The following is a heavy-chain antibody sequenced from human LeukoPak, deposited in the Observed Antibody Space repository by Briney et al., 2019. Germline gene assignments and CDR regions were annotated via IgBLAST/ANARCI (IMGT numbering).Heavy chain of an antibody. J-gene: IGHJ4*02. CDR1: GFTFSSYG. Sequence: GGSLRLSCAASGFTFSSYGMHCVRQAPGKGLEWLAVISYDGSNKYYADSVKGRFTISRDNSKNTLYLQMNSLRAEDTAVYYCAKGAYGSGSSFDYWGQGTLVTVSS. V-gene: IGHV3-30*18. CDR3: AKGAYGSGSSFDY. D-gene: IGHD3-10*01. CDR2: ISYDGSNK.